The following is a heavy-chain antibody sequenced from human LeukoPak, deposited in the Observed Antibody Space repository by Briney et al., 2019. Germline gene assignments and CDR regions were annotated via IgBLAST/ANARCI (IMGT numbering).Heavy chain of an antibody. J-gene: IGHJ3*02. CDR3: AKDREYSYVYDAFDI. CDR2: MSGSGGST. CDR1: GFTFRSFA. V-gene: IGHV3-23*01. D-gene: IGHD3-16*01. Sequence: GGSLRLSCEASGFTFRSFALSWVRQAPGKGLEWVSGMSGSGGSTYSADSVKGRFTISRDNSRNTLYLQMNTLRAEDTAVYYCAKDREYSYVYDAFDIWGQGTLVTVSS.